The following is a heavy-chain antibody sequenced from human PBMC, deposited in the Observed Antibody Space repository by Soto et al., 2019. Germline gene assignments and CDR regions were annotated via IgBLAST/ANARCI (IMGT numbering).Heavy chain of an antibody. CDR1: GFSLSTSGVG. J-gene: IGHJ3*02. CDR3: AHIHLACSTTSCSLDAFDI. D-gene: IGHD2-2*01. V-gene: IGHV2-5*02. Sequence: GSGPTLVNPTQTLTLTCSFSGFSLSTSGVGVGWIRQPPGKALEWLALIYWDDDKRYSPSLKSRLTITKDTSKNQVVLTMTNMDPVDTATYYCAHIHLACSTTSCSLDAFDIRGQRTMVTVSS. CDR2: IYWDDDK.